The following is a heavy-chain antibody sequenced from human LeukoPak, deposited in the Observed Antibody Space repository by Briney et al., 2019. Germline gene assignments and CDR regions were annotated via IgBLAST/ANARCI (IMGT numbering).Heavy chain of an antibody. CDR3: AKDSLRSYYYGSGSYGTFDY. CDR1: GFTFSSYS. CDR2: ISSSSSYI. J-gene: IGHJ4*02. Sequence: PGGSLRLSCAASGFTFSSYSMNWVRQAPGKGLEWVSCISSSSSYIYYADSVKGRFTISRDNSKNTLYLQMNSLRAEDTAVYYCAKDSLRSYYYGSGSYGTFDYWGQGTLVTVSS. V-gene: IGHV3-21*01. D-gene: IGHD3-10*01.